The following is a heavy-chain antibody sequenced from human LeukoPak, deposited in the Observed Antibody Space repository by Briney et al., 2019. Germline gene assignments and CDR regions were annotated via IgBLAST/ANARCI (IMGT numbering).Heavy chain of an antibody. CDR2: IVVDSDNT. V-gene: IGHV1-58*01. D-gene: IGHD6-13*01. J-gene: IGHJ5*02. CDR3: AAPYTSSWFDL. CDR1: GFTFTSRSA. Sequence: GTSVKVSCKAPGFTFTSRSAAQWVRQARGQRLEWIGWIVVDSDNTNYAENFQERVTITRDMSASTSYMELSSLRSEDTAVYFCAAPYTSSWFDLWGRGTLVTVSS.